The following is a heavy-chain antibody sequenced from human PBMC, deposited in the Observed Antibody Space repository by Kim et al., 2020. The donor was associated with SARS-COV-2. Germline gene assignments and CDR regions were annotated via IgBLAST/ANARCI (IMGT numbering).Heavy chain of an antibody. V-gene: IGHV6-1*01. CDR1: GDSVSSNSAA. CDR2: TYQRSKWNN. D-gene: IGHD3-22*01. CDR3: ARAQIGYYSDSSAYFYFDY. Sequence: SQTLSLTCAISGDSVSSNSAAWTWIRQSPSRGLEWLGRTYQRSKWNNDYAVSVKSRITIKPDTSKNQFSLQLNSVTPEDTAVYYCARAQIGYYSDSSAYFYFDYWGQGTLVIVSS. J-gene: IGHJ4*02.